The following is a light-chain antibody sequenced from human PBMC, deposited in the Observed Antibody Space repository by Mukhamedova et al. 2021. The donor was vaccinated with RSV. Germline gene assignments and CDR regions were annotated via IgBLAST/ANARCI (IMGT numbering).Light chain of an antibody. V-gene: IGKV1-33*01. Sequence: WYQRRVHGKAPNLLIYEASNLQTAVPSRFSGTGSGTDFTFTIISLQPEDIETYYCQQSLTFGGGTKVEIK. CDR3: QQSLT. CDR2: EAS. J-gene: IGKJ4*01.